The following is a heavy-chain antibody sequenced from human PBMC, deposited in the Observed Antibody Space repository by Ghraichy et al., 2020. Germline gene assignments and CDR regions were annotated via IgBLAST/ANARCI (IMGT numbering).Heavy chain of an antibody. CDR1: GGTFNSFA. CDR2: FIPVLGKA. J-gene: IGHJ4*02. D-gene: IGHD2-2*01. CDR3: ATADGFALCFDS. V-gene: IGHV1-69*04. Sequence: SVKVSCKASGGTFNSFAFNWVRQAPGQGLEWMGRFIPVLGKAEYAQKLQGRVTISADTSTRTAYMELSSLRSDDTADYYCATADGFALCFDSWGQGTLVTVSS.